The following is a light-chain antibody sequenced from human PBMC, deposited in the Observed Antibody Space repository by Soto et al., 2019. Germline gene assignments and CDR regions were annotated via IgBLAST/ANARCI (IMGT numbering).Light chain of an antibody. Sequence: EIVMTQSPSTLSVSPGERATLSCRASQSVSTNVAWCQQRPGQAPRLLIYDASTRATGVPASFSGSGSGTEFTLTISSLQSEDLAAYYCQQYNNWPLTFGGGTKVQIK. CDR2: DAS. CDR1: QSVSTN. J-gene: IGKJ4*01. V-gene: IGKV3-15*01. CDR3: QQYNNWPLT.